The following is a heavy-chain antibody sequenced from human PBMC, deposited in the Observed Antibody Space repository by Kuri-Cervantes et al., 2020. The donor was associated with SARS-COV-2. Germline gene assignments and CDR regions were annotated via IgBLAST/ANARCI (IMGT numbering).Heavy chain of an antibody. D-gene: IGHD2-2*01. V-gene: IGHV3-30-3*01. CDR2: ISYDGSNE. J-gene: IGHJ4*02. CDR3: ARSIVVVPAPFDY. CDR1: GFTFSSYA. Sequence: ALKVSCAASGFTFSSYAMHWVRQAPGKGLEWVAVISYDGSNEYYADSVKGRFTISRDNSKNTLYLQMNSLRAEDTAVYYCARSIVVVPAPFDYWGQGTLVTVSS.